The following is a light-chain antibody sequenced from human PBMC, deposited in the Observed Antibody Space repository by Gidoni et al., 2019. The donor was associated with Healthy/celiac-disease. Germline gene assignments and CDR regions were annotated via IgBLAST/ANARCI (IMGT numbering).Light chain of an antibody. CDR2: KAA. CDR3: QQYNSYSA. CDR1: QSISSW. V-gene: IGKV1-5*03. J-gene: IGKJ1*01. Sequence: DIQMTPSPSTLSASVGDRVTITCRASQSISSWLAWYQQKPGKAPKLLIDKAASLESGVPSRFSGSGSGTEFTLTISSLQPDDFATYYCQQYNSYSAFGQGTKVEIK.